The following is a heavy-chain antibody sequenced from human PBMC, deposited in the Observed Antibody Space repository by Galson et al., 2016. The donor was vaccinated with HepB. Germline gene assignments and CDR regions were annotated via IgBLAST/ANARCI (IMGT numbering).Heavy chain of an antibody. D-gene: IGHD3-3*01. J-gene: IGHJ6*02. Sequence: SLRLSCAASGFTFSNYWMGWVRQAPGKGLEWVAVVSFDGSQKYYPDSVKGRFAISRDNSKNTLFLHVSSLSSEDTAVYYCAKGLYNDFWSGFPPYYDYVMDVWGQGTTVTVSS. V-gene: IGHV3-30*18. CDR1: GFTFSNYW. CDR2: VSFDGSQK. CDR3: AKGLYNDFWSGFPPYYDYVMDV.